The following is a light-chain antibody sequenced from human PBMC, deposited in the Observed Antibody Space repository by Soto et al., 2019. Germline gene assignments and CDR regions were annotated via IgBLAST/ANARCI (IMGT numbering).Light chain of an antibody. V-gene: IGKV3-15*01. CDR1: QSVNSD. J-gene: IGKJ3*01. Sequence: EMLMTHLPSTPGVCPGESCTLSFRASQSVNSDLAWYKPKPGQAPRLLIYAESARATGIRARFSGSGSGTDFTLTISSLQSEDFAVHYCQRYNTWPSFGPGTKVDIK. CDR2: AES. CDR3: QRYNTWPS.